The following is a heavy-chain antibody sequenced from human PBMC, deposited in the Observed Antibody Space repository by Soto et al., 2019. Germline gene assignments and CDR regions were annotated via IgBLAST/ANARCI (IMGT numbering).Heavy chain of an antibody. V-gene: IGHV1-69*04. CDR3: ARDPTGITGTTYYYYGMDV. Sequence: SVKVSCKASGGTFSSYTISWVRQAPGQGLEWMGRIIPILGIANYAQKFQGRVTITADKSTSTAYMELSSLRSEDTAVYYCARDPTGITGTTYYYYGMDVWGQGTTVTVSS. D-gene: IGHD1-7*01. CDR1: GGTFSSYT. CDR2: IIPILGIA. J-gene: IGHJ6*02.